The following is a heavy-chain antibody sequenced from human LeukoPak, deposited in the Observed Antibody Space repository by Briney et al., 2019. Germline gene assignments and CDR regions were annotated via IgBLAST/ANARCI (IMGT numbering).Heavy chain of an antibody. CDR1: GFSVSSNY. D-gene: IGHD1-26*01. CDR3: ARREGGTTLDY. J-gene: IGHJ4*02. CDR2: IFSGGST. Sequence: GGSLRLSCAASGFSVSSNYMNWVRQAPGKGLEWVSVIFSGGSTYYADSVKGRFTISRDNSKNTLYLQMNSLRTEDTAVYYCARREGGTTLDYWGQGTLVTVSS. V-gene: IGHV3-66*01.